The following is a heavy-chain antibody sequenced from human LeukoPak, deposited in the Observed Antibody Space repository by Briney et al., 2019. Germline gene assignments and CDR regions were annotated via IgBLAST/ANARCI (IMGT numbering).Heavy chain of an antibody. D-gene: IGHD6-13*01. Sequence: SLRLSCAASGFTFDDYAMHWVRQAPGKGLEWVSGISWNSGSIGYADSVKGRFTISRDNAKNSLYLQMNSLRAEDMALYYCAKAGIAAAGTGGAFDIWGQGTMVTVSS. CDR2: ISWNSGSI. CDR3: AKAGIAAAGTGGAFDI. J-gene: IGHJ3*02. CDR1: GFTFDDYA. V-gene: IGHV3-9*03.